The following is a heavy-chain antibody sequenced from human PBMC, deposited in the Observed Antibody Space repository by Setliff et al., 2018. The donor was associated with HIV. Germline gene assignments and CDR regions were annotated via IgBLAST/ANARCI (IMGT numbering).Heavy chain of an antibody. CDR1: GGSINTSSYY. CDR2: IYHDGTT. D-gene: IGHD6-19*01. Sequence: ETLSLTCSVSGGSINTSSYYWAWVRQPPGNELEWIGSIYHDGTTHYRSSLRSRAAISIDTSKSQISLKVRSVTAADTAVYFCAGHPVTSGWLSLNWFDPWGQGIQVTVSS. J-gene: IGHJ5*01. V-gene: IGHV4-39*07. CDR3: AGHPVTSGWLSLNWFDP.